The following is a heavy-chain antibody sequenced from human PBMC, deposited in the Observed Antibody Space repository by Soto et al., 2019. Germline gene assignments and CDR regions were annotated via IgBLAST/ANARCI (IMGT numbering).Heavy chain of an antibody. CDR1: GDIVSANTAA. J-gene: IGHJ5*02. Sequence: PSQTLSLTCAISGDIVSANTAAWNWIRQSPSRGLEWLGRTYYRSKWYSDYAVSVKSRITINPDTSKNQFSLHLNSVTPEDTAVYYCARAPRRSTVTADWFDPWGQGTLVTVSS. CDR3: ARAPRRSTVTADWFDP. V-gene: IGHV6-1*01. CDR2: TYYRSKWYS. D-gene: IGHD4-17*01.